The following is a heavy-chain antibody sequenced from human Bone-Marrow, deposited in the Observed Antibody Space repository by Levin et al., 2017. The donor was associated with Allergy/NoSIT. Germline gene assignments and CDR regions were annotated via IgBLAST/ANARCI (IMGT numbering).Heavy chain of an antibody. CDR3: VRDQRLNIQVIGQMFDF. J-gene: IGHJ4*02. CDR1: GGSMNSDAFY. Sequence: NSSETLSLTCSVSGGSMNSDAFYWGWIRQPPGKGLEWIGSISYTGGTYYSPSLKSRVTISVDSSKNRFSLRLTSVTAADTAVYYCVRDQRLNIQVIGQMFDFWGQGTLVTVSS. D-gene: IGHD2-21*01. V-gene: IGHV4-39*02. CDR2: ISYTGGT.